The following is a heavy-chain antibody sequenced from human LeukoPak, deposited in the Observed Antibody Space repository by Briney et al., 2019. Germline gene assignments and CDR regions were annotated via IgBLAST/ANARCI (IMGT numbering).Heavy chain of an antibody. V-gene: IGHV4-34*01. CDR1: GGSISSYY. D-gene: IGHD2-15*01. CDR3: ARVRYCSGGTCYGLTDY. Sequence: SETLSLTCTVSGGSISSYYWSWIRQPQGKWLEWIGEINHSGSTNYNPSLKSRVTISVDTSKNQFSLKLSSVTAADTAVYYCARVRYCSGGTCYGLTDYWGQGTLVTVSS. J-gene: IGHJ4*02. CDR2: INHSGST.